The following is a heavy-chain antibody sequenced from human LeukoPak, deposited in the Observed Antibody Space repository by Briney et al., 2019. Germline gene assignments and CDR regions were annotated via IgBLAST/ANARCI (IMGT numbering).Heavy chain of an antibody. CDR3: ARHDSSGWYYYGMDV. CDR1: GGSISSYY. J-gene: IGHJ6*02. D-gene: IGHD6-19*01. Sequence: PSETLSLTCTVSGGSISSYYWSWIRQPAGQGLEWIGRIYTSGSTNYNPSLKSRVTMSVDTSKNQFSLKLSSVTAADTAVYYCARHDSSGWYYYGMDVWGQGTTVTVSS. CDR2: IYTSGST. V-gene: IGHV4-4*07.